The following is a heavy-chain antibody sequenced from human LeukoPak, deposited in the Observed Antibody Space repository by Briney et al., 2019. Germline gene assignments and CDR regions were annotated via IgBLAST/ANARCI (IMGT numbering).Heavy chain of an antibody. CDR1: GFTFSSYG. V-gene: IGHV3-33*01. D-gene: IGHD4-17*01. CDR3: ARESDYVHYYFMFV. Sequence: HSGGSLRLSCAASGFTFSSYGIHWVRQAPGKGLEWVAVIWYDGSNKYYADSVKGRFTISRDNSKNTLYLQMNSLRAEDTAVYYCARESDYVHYYFMFVWGKGTQVTVSS. J-gene: IGHJ6*03. CDR2: IWYDGSNK.